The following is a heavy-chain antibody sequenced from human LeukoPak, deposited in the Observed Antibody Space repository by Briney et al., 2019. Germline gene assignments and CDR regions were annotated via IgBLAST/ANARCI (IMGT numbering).Heavy chain of an antibody. CDR1: GFTFSSYG. D-gene: IGHD6-19*01. V-gene: IGHV3-30*02. CDR3: ARDVSGWYDY. Sequence: GGSLRLSCAASGFTFSSYGMHWVRQAPGKGLEWVAFIRYAGSNKYYADSVKGRFTISRDNSKNTLYLQMNSLRAEDTAVYYCARDVSGWYDYWGQGTLVTVSS. CDR2: IRYAGSNK. J-gene: IGHJ4*02.